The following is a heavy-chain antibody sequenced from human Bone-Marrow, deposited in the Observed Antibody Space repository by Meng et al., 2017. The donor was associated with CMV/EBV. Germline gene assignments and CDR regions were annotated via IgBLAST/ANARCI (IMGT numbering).Heavy chain of an antibody. J-gene: IGHJ4*02. V-gene: IGHV1-2*02. Sequence: SGYLFTDYYIHWVRQAPGQGLQWMGWINPNSGGTNYAQRFQGKVIMTRATSINTAYIELRSDETAVYYCARGGRLVPLARRENPFYRYWGQGTLVTVSS. CDR1: GYLFTDYY. CDR2: INPNSGGT. D-gene: IGHD3-16*02. CDR3: ARGGRLVPLARRENPFYRY.